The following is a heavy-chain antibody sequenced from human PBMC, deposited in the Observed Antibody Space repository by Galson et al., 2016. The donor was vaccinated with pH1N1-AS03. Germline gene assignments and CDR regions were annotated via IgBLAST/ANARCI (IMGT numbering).Heavy chain of an antibody. CDR2: LYYTGNA. J-gene: IGHJ3*01. V-gene: IGHV4-31*03. CDR1: GGSISETAYY. Sequence: TLSLTCNVSGGSISETAYYWTWVRQRPGEALEWIGYLYYTGNAFYNPSLESRVTMSQDTSKRQVSLTLKSVNAADTSVYYCAGDSKDNFQYPRFAFDLWSQGTLVTVSS. CDR3: AGDSKDNFQYPRFAFDL. D-gene: IGHD2-15*01.